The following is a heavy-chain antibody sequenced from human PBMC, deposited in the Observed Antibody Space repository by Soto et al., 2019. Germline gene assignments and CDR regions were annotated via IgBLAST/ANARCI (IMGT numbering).Heavy chain of an antibody. CDR1: GFSFSDYG. CDR3: GKDLMGEQWLGVMHY. D-gene: IGHD6-19*01. V-gene: IGHV3-30*18. CDR2: LSYDGDKE. J-gene: IGHJ4*02. Sequence: QVQLEESGGNVVQPGRSLRLSCAASGFSFSDYGMHWVRQAPGKALESVALLSYDGDKEYYADSVKGRFTISRDNSKNTVFLQMNSLRPEDTAVYYCGKDLMGEQWLGVMHYWGQGTLVTVSS.